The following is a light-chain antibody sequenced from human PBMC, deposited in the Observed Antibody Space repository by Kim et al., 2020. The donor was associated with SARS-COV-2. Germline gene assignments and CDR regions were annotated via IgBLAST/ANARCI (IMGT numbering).Light chain of an antibody. CDR3: ASWDDSLSAPVI. Sequence: SYELTQPPSVSVSPGQTASITCSGDKLGDKYAYWYQQKPGQSPVVVIYQDNKRPSGIPDRFSGSKSGTSASLDISGLRSEDEADYYCASWDDSLSAPVIFGGGTQLTVL. J-gene: IGLJ2*01. CDR2: QDN. CDR1: KLGDKY. V-gene: IGLV3-1*01.